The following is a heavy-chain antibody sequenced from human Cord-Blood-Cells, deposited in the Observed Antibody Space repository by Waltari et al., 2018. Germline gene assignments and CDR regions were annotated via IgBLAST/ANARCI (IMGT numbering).Heavy chain of an antibody. J-gene: IGHJ3*02. D-gene: IGHD1-26*01. CDR3: ARDDSGSLPGDAFDI. Sequence: QVQLQESGPGLAKPSETLSLTCTVSGGSISSYYWSWIRLPAGKGLEWIGRIYTSGSTNYNPSLKSRVTMSVDTSKNQFSLKLSSVTAADTAVYYCARDDSGSLPGDAFDIWGQGTMVTVSS. V-gene: IGHV4-4*07. CDR2: IYTSGST. CDR1: GGSISSYY.